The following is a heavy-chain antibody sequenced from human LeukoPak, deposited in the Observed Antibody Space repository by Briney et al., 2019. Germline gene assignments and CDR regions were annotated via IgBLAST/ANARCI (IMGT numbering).Heavy chain of an antibody. CDR2: IYYSGST. CDR1: GGSISSYY. Sequence: PSETLSLTCTVSGGSISSYYWSWIRQPPGKGLEWIGYIYYSGSTNYNPSLNSRVTISVDTSKNQFSLKLSSVTAADTAVYYCARQGGTALNWFDPWGQGTLVTVSS. CDR3: ARQGGTALNWFDP. V-gene: IGHV4-59*08. J-gene: IGHJ5*02.